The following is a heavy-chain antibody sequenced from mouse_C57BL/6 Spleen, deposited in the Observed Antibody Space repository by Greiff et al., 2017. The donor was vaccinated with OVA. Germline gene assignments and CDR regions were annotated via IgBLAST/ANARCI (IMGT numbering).Heavy chain of an antibody. J-gene: IGHJ1*03. D-gene: IGHD1-1*01. V-gene: IGHV1-69*01. CDR1: GYTFTSYW. Sequence: QVQLQQPGAELVMPGASVKLSCKASGYTFTSYWMHWVKQRPGQGLEWIGEIDPSDSYTNYNQKFKGKSTLTVDKSSSTAYMQLSSLTSEDSAVYYCAHYGSSYGGYFDGWGTGTTVTVSS. CDR2: IDPSDSYT. CDR3: AHYGSSYGGYFDG.